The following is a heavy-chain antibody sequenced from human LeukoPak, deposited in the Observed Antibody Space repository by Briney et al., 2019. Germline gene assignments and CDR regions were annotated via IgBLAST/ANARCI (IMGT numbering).Heavy chain of an antibody. Sequence: GSLRLSCAASGFSISNDWMRWVRQAPGKGLEWVARVKSRSAGETTDYAAPVKGRFTIPRDDSKNTLYLQMNSLKTEDTAVYYCTLIQGWGSGSYYRDFWGQGTLVTVSS. D-gene: IGHD3-10*01. CDR2: VKSRSAGETT. CDR1: GFSISNDW. CDR3: TLIQGWGSGSYYRDF. V-gene: IGHV3-15*01. J-gene: IGHJ4*02.